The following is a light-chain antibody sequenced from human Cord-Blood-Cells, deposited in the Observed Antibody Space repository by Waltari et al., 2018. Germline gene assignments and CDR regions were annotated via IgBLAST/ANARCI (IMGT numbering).Light chain of an antibody. CDR2: DVS. CDR1: SSEVGGYNY. Sequence: QSALTQPRSVSGSPGQSVTISCTGTSSEVGGYNYVSWYQQHPGKATKLMIYDVSKRPSGVPDRFSGSKSGNTASLTISGLQAEDEAGYYCCSYAGSYTWVFGGGTKLTVL. CDR3: CSYAGSYTWV. J-gene: IGLJ3*02. V-gene: IGLV2-11*02.